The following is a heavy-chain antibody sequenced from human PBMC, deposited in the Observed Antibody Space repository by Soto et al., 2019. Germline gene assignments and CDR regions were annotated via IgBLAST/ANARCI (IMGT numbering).Heavy chain of an antibody. Sequence: QVQLVESGGGVVQPGRSLRLSCAASGFTFSSYGMHWVRQAPGKGLEWVAVIWYDGSNKYYADSVKGRFTISRDNSKNTLYLQMNSLRAEDTAVYYCARERDDSSGYYYPVIHYGMDVWGQGTTVTVSS. CDR2: IWYDGSNK. CDR3: ARERDDSSGYYYPVIHYGMDV. CDR1: GFTFSSYG. V-gene: IGHV3-33*01. J-gene: IGHJ6*02. D-gene: IGHD3-22*01.